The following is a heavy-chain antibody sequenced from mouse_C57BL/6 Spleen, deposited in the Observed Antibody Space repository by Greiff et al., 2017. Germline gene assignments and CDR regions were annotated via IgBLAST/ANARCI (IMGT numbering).Heavy chain of an antibody. CDR3: ARWDGNYVGYFDD. CDR1: GFNINDDY. V-gene: IGHV14-4*01. CDR2: IDPENGDT. Sequence: EVQLQQSGAELVRPGASVKLSCTASGFNINDDYMHWVKPRPEQGLEWIGWIDPENGDTEYASKFQGKATITADTSSNKAYLQLSSLTSEDSAVYYGARWDGNYVGYFDDWGTGTTVTVSS. D-gene: IGHD2-1*01. J-gene: IGHJ1*03.